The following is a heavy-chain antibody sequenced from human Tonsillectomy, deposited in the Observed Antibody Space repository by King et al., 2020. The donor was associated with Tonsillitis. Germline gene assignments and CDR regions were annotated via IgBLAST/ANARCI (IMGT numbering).Heavy chain of an antibody. V-gene: IGHV7-4-1*02. CDR2: INTNTGKP. Sequence: QLVQSGSELKKPGASVKVSCKASGYTFTNYAMNWVRQAPGQGLEWMGWINTNTGKPTYAQGFTGRFVFSLDTSVSTAYLQISSLKAEDTAVYYCARARGLVLWFGEGDYNYAMDVWGQGTTVTVSS. D-gene: IGHD3-10*01. CDR1: GYTFTNYA. J-gene: IGHJ6*02. CDR3: ARARGLVLWFGEGDYNYAMDV.